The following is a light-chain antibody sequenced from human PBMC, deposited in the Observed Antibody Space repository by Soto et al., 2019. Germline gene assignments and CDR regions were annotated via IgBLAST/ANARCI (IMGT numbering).Light chain of an antibody. Sequence: QSALTQPASVSGSPGQSITISCTGTSSDVGGYNYVSWYQQHPGKAPKLMIYDVSNRPSGVSNRFSGSKSVNTASLTISGLQSEDEADYYCRSYTSSSTGVFGGGTKLTVL. CDR2: DVS. CDR3: RSYTSSSTGV. J-gene: IGLJ2*01. CDR1: SSDVGGYNY. V-gene: IGLV2-14*01.